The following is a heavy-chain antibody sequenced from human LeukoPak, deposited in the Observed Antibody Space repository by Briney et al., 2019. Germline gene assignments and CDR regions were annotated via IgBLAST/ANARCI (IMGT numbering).Heavy chain of an antibody. CDR1: GFTFSSYA. CDR2: ITGSSAST. Sequence: GGSLRLSCAASGFTFSSYAMSWVRQAPGKGLEWVSSITGSSASTYYADSVKGRFTISRDNSKNTLYLQMNSLRAEDTAVYYCARPRGAAAGTFGFDPWGQGTLVTVSS. J-gene: IGHJ5*02. V-gene: IGHV3-23*01. CDR3: ARPRGAAAGTFGFDP. D-gene: IGHD6-13*01.